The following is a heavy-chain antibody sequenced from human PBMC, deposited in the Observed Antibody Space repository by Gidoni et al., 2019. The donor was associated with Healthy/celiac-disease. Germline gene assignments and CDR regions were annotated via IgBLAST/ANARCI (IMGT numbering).Heavy chain of an antibody. CDR2: IWYDGSNK. CDR3: ARDRSDGSGIVDY. CDR1: GFTFSSYG. V-gene: IGHV3-33*01. D-gene: IGHD3-10*01. J-gene: IGHJ4*02. Sequence: QVQLVESGGGVVQPGRSLRLSCAASGFTFSSYGMHWVRQAPGKGLEWVAVIWYDGSNKYYADSVKGRFTISRDNSKNTLYLQMNSLRAEDTAVYYCARDRSDGSGIVDYWGQGTLVTVSS.